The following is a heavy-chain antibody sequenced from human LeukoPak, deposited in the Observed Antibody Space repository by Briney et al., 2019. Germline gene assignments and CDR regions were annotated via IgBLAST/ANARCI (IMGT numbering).Heavy chain of an antibody. CDR3: ARDGRGIWTGYYYYYYYGMVV. J-gene: IGHJ6*02. Sequence: GGSLRLSCAASGFTFSDYYMSWIRQAPGKGLEWVSYISSSGSTIYYADSVKGRFTISRDNAKNSLYLQMNSLRAEDTAVYYCARDGRGIWTGYYYYYYYGMVVWGQGTTVTVSS. CDR1: GFTFSDYY. V-gene: IGHV3-11*01. D-gene: IGHD3/OR15-3a*01. CDR2: ISSSGSTI.